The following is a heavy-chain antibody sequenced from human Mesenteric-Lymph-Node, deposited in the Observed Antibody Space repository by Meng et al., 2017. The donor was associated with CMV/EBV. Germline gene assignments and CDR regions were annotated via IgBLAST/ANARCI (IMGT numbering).Heavy chain of an antibody. CDR1: GFTFSSYS. CDR2: ISSSSSTI. J-gene: IGHJ6*02. D-gene: IGHD3-3*01. V-gene: IGHV3-48*04. CDR3: ARDFWSAIEGYYHYGMDV. Sequence: GESLKISCAASGFTFSSYSMNWVRQAPGKGLEWVSYISSSSSTIYYADSVRGRFTISRDNAKNSLYLQMNSLRAEDTAIYYCARDFWSAIEGYYHYGMDVWGQGTTVTVSS.